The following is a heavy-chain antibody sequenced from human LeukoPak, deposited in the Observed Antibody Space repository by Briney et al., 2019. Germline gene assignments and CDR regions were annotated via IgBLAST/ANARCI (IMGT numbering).Heavy chain of an antibody. V-gene: IGHV4-4*07. Sequence: SETLSLTCTVSGGSISSYYWSWIRQPAGKGLEWIGRIYTSGSTNYNPSLKSRVTMSVDTSKNQFSLKLSSVTAADTAVYYCARGGRQWIQLWFPFDYWGQGTLVTVSS. CDR1: GGSISSYY. D-gene: IGHD5-18*01. J-gene: IGHJ4*02. CDR2: IYTSGST. CDR3: ARGGRQWIQLWFPFDY.